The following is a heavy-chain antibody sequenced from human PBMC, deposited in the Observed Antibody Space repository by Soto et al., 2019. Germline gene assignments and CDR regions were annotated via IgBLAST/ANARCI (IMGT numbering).Heavy chain of an antibody. CDR2: IYYSGST. CDR3: ARGSLSGVRYYFDY. D-gene: IGHD3-10*01. J-gene: IGHJ4*02. CDR1: GGSISSGGYY. Sequence: QVQLQESGPGLVKPSQTLSLTCTVSGGSISSGGYYWSWIRQHPGKGLEWIGYIYYSGSTYYNPSLKSRVTISVDTSKNQLSLKLSSVTAADTAVYYCARGSLSGVRYYFDYWGQGTLVTVSS. V-gene: IGHV4-31*03.